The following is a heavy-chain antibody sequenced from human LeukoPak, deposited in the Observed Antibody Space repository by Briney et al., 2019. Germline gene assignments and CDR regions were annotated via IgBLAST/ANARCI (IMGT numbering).Heavy chain of an antibody. V-gene: IGHV1-18*01. J-gene: IGHJ4*02. Sequence: ASVKVSCKASGYTFTSYGISWVRQAPGQGLEWMGWISAYNGNTNYAQKLQGRVTMTTDTSTSTAYMGLRSLRSDDTAVYYCPRDAGLYYDFWSGHPDYWGQGTLVTVSS. CDR2: ISAYNGNT. D-gene: IGHD3-3*01. CDR1: GYTFTSYG. CDR3: PRDAGLYYDFWSGHPDY.